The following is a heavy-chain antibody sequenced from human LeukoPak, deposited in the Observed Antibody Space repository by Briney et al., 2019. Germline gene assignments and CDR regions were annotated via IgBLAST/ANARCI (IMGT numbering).Heavy chain of an antibody. Sequence: SETLSLTCTVSGGSISSYYWSWIRQPPGKGLEWIGYIYYSGSTNYNPSLKSRDTISVDTSKNQFSLKLSSVTAADTAVYYCARDSRDLGNYGMDVWGQGTTVTVSS. J-gene: IGHJ6*02. CDR3: ARDSRDLGNYGMDV. D-gene: IGHD1-26*01. CDR1: GGSISSYY. CDR2: IYYSGST. V-gene: IGHV4-59*01.